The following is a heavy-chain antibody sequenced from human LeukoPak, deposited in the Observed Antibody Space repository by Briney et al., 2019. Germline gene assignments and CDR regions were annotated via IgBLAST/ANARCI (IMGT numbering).Heavy chain of an antibody. D-gene: IGHD1-26*01. CDR2: MNPNSCNT. CDR1: GYTFTSYD. J-gene: IGHJ4*02. Sequence: ASVKVSCKASGYTFTSYDINWVRQATGQGLEWMGWMNPNSCNTGYAQKFQGRVTMARNTSISTAYMELSSLRSEDTAVYYCARASVGAKIRYSFDYWGQGTLATVSS. CDR3: ARASVGAKIRYSFDY. V-gene: IGHV1-8*01.